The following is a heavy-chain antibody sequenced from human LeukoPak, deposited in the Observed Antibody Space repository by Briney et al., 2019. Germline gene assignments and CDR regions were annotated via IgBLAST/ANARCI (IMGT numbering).Heavy chain of an antibody. CDR1: GGSISSYY. V-gene: IGHV4-39*01. Sequence: SETLSLTCTVSGGSISSYYWSWIRQPPGKGLEWIASINYSGSTYYNPSLKSRVTISVDTSENQFSLKLSSVTAADTAVYYCARYVVYGSGKYYFDYWGQGTLVTVSS. CDR3: ARYVVYGSGKYYFDY. J-gene: IGHJ4*02. D-gene: IGHD3-10*01. CDR2: INYSGST.